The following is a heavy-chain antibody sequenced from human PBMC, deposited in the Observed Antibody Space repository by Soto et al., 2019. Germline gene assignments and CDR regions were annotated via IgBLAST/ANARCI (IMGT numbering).Heavy chain of an antibody. CDR3: ARGGRGEGYY. Sequence: EVQLLESGGGLVQPGGSLRLSCAASGFTFSSYAMSWVRQAPGKGLEWVSAISGSGGSTYYADSVKGRFTISRDNSKNTLYKQRNRLRAEDRAVDCGARGGRGEGYYWGQGTLVTVSS. CDR2: ISGSGGST. CDR1: GFTFSSYA. J-gene: IGHJ4*02. V-gene: IGHV3-23*01. D-gene: IGHD3-16*01.